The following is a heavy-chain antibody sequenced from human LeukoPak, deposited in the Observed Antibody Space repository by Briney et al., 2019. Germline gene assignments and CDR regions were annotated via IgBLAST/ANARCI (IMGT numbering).Heavy chain of an antibody. CDR3: ATDYGGNSGTDY. Sequence: GGSLRLSCAASGFTFPNYDMSWVRQAPGKGLEWVSTISDSGHDTSYADSVKGRFTISRDNSKNTLYLQMNSLRLEDTAMYYCATDYGGNSGTDYWGQGTLVTVSS. D-gene: IGHD4-23*01. V-gene: IGHV3-23*01. J-gene: IGHJ4*02. CDR2: ISDSGHDT. CDR1: GFTFPNYD.